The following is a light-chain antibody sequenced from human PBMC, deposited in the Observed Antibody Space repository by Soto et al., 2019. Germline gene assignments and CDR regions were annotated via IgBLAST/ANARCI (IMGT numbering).Light chain of an antibody. CDR2: GAS. Sequence: EIVMTQSPATLSVSPGERATLSCRASQSVSSNLAWYQQKPGQAPRLLIYGASTRATGIPARFSGSGSGTEITLTISSLQSEDFAVYYCQQYNNWPPGIFTFGPGTKVDIK. V-gene: IGKV3-15*01. J-gene: IGKJ3*01. CDR3: QQYNNWPPGIFT. CDR1: QSVSSN.